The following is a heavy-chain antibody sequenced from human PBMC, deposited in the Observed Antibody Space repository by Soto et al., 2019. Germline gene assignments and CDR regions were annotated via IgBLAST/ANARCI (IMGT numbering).Heavy chain of an antibody. CDR3: ARMGTIVAEMDV. D-gene: IGHD6-25*01. Sequence: QVQLVQSGAEVKKPGSSVKVSCKASGGTFSSYAISWVRQAPGQGLEWMGGIIPIFGTANYAQKFQGRVTITADESTSTDYMELSSLRSEDTAMYYCARMGTIVAEMDVWGQGTTVTVSS. V-gene: IGHV1-69*12. CDR1: GGTFSSYA. CDR2: IIPIFGTA. J-gene: IGHJ6*02.